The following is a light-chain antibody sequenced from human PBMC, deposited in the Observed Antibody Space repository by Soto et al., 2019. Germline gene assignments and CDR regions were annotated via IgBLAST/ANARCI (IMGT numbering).Light chain of an antibody. CDR1: QSVSSSY. J-gene: IGKJ4*01. CDR2: GAS. Sequence: IVLTQTHGTLALSPGERDTRSCRASQSVSSSYLAWYQQKPGQAPRLLIYGASSRATGIPDRFSGSGSGTDFSLTIRRLEHADFAVYSCHQAGTSPPGGVGGGTKVDIK. CDR3: HQAGTSPPGG. V-gene: IGKV3-20*01.